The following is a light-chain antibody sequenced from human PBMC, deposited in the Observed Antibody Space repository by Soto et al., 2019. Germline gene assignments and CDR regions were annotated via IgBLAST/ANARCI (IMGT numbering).Light chain of an antibody. CDR2: SNN. CDR3: APWDDSLNGVV. CDR1: SSNIGSNT. V-gene: IGLV1-44*01. Sequence: QSVLTQPPSASGTPGQRVTISCSGSSSNIGSNTVNWYQQLPGMAPKLLIYSNNQRPSGVPDRFSGSKSGTSASLAISGLQSEDEADYYCAPWDDSLNGVVFGGGTKVTVL. J-gene: IGLJ2*01.